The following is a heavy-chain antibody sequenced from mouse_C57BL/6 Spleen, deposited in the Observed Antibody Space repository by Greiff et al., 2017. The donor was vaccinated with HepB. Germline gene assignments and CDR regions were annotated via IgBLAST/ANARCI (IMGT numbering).Heavy chain of an antibody. CDR1: GYTFTSYG. V-gene: IGHV1-81*01. CDR2: IYPRRGNT. Sequence: VQLQQSGAELARPGASVKLSCKASGYTFTSYGISWVKQRTGQGLEWIGEIYPRRGNTYYNEKFKGKATLTADKSSSTAYMELRSLTSEDSAVYFCARYGYSNLYYFDYWGQGTTLTVSS. D-gene: IGHD2-5*01. CDR3: ARYGYSNLYYFDY. J-gene: IGHJ2*01.